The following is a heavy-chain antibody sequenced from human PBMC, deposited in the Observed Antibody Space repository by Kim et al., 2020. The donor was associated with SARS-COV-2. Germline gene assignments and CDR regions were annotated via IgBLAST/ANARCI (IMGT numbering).Heavy chain of an antibody. V-gene: IGHV4-4*02. J-gene: IGHJ3*02. CDR1: GGSSSSGTW. Sequence: SETLSLTCTVSGGSSSSGTWWNWVRQSPGKGLEWIGEIHRSGSANYNPSLKSRVSISVDKSYNQFSLRLTSVTAADTALYYCARAGCSGGTCYPRPFDI. D-gene: IGHD2-15*01. CDR3: ARAGCSGGTCYPRPFDI. CDR2: IHRSGSA.